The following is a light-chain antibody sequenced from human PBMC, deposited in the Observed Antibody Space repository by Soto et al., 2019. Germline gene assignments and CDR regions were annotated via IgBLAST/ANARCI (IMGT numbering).Light chain of an antibody. CDR3: MQGTHWPWT. J-gene: IGKJ1*01. Sequence: DVVMTQSPLSLPVTLGQPASISCRSSQSLIHSDGNTYLSWFQQRPGQSPRRLLYEVSDRDSGVTDRFTGSGSCTDFTLKISRVEAEDVGVYYCMQGTHWPWTFGQGTEVEIK. CDR1: QSLIHSDGNTY. V-gene: IGKV2-30*02. CDR2: EVS.